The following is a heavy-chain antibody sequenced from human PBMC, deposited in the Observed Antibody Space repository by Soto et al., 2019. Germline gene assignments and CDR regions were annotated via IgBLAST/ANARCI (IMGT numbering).Heavy chain of an antibody. CDR1: GGSFSAYY. Sequence: PSETLSLTCAVYGGSFSAYYWNWIRQPPGKGLEWIGEINHAGSTNYNPSLKSRVTMSLDTSKNQFSLRLSSVTAADTAVYPCARGRREQLIRSTFDWFDPWGQGILVT. J-gene: IGHJ5*02. CDR3: ARGRREQLIRSTFDWFDP. V-gene: IGHV4-34*01. D-gene: IGHD2-2*01. CDR2: INHAGST.